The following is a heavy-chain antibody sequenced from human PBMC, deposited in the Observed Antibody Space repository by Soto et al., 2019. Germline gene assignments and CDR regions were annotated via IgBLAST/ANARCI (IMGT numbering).Heavy chain of an antibody. D-gene: IGHD3-10*01. Sequence: SETLSLTCAVYGGSFSGYYWSWIRQPPGKGLEWIGEINHSGSTNYNPSLKSRVTISVDTSKNQCDLKLSSGTDEEKEGEEGERGREKRGKKAEEGEEEEEGREGGGKG. V-gene: IGHV4-34*01. CDR2: INHSGST. CDR3: ERGREKRGKKAEEGEEEEEGREG. CDR1: GGSFSGYY. J-gene: IGHJ6*03.